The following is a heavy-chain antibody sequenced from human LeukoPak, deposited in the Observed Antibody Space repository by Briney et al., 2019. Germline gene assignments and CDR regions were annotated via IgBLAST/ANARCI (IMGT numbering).Heavy chain of an antibody. CDR3: AREEIVVVPAAMNWFDP. Sequence: GGSLRVSCAASGFTFSDYYMSGIRQAPGKGLEWVSYISSSGSTIYYADSVKGRFTISRDNAKNSLYLQMNSLRAEDTAVYYCAREEIVVVPAAMNWFDPWGQGTLVTVSS. CDR1: GFTFSDYY. J-gene: IGHJ5*02. CDR2: ISSSGSTI. D-gene: IGHD2-2*01. V-gene: IGHV3-11*01.